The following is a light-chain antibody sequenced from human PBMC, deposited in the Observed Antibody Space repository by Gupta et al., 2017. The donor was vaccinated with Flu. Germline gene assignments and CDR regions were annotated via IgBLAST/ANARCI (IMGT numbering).Light chain of an antibody. J-gene: IGKJ1*01. Sequence: GTLSLSPGERGTLSCRARQSVSNNYLAWYQQKPGQAPRLLIAGASNRATAIPDRFSGSGSGTDFTLTISGLQPADSAVYYCQQDGTSPQTFGQGTKVEIK. CDR3: QQDGTSPQT. CDR2: GAS. CDR1: QSVSNNY. V-gene: IGKV3-20*01.